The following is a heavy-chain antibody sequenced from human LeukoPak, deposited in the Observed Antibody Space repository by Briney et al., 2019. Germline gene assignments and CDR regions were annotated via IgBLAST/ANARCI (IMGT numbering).Heavy chain of an antibody. CDR2: IFYSGST. V-gene: IGHV4-39*07. CDR1: GGSISTSNYY. Sequence: SETLSLTCTVSGGSISTSNYYWGWIRQPPGKGLEWIGNIFYSGSTYYSPSLKSRVTISLDTSRNQFSLKLSSVTAADTAVYYCARGQWLLFDYWGQGTLVTVSS. CDR3: ARGQWLLFDY. J-gene: IGHJ4*02. D-gene: IGHD6-19*01.